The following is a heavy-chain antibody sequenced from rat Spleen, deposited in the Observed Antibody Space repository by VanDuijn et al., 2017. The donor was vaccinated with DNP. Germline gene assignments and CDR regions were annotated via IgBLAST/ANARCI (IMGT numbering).Heavy chain of an antibody. CDR1: GFTFSNYG. V-gene: IGHV5S13*01. J-gene: IGHJ2*01. D-gene: IGHD1-11*01. CDR3: ARDNYGGYY. Sequence: EVRLEESGGGLVQPGGSLTLSCVVSGFTFSNYGMAWVRQAPTKGLEWVASISTTGGNTYYRDSVKGRFTISRDNAKNTLYLLMDSLGSEDMATYYCARDNYGGYYWGHGVMVTVSS. CDR2: ISTTGGNT.